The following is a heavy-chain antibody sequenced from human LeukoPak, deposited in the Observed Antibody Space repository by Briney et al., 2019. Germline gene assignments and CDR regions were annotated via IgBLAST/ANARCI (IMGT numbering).Heavy chain of an antibody. CDR2: MNPNSGNT. CDR1: GYTFTSYD. CDR3: ARGNYDYIWGSITGLCWFDP. Sequence: ASVKVSCKASGYTFTSYDINWVRQATGQGLEWMGRMNPNSGNTGYAQKFQGRVTMTRNTSISTAYMELSSLRSEDTAVYYCARGNYDYIWGSITGLCWFDPWGQGTLVTVSS. V-gene: IGHV1-8*01. D-gene: IGHD3-16*01. J-gene: IGHJ5*02.